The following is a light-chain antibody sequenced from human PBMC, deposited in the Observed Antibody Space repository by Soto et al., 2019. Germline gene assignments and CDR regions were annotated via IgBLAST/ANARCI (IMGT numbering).Light chain of an antibody. CDR3: AAWDDSLSGRV. CDR1: SSNIGSNY. Sequence: QSVLTQPPSASGTPGQRVTISCSRSSSNIGSNYVYWYQQLPGTAPKLLIYSNNQRPSGVPDRFSGSKSGTSASLALSGLRSEDEADYYCAAWDDSLSGRVFGGGTKLTVL. J-gene: IGLJ3*02. CDR2: SNN. V-gene: IGLV1-47*02.